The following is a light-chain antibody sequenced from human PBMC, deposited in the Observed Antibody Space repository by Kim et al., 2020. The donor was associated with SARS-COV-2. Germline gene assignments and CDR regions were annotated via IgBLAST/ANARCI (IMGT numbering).Light chain of an antibody. CDR1: QSVSSY. J-gene: IGKJ2*01. CDR3: QQRSNWTPGS. V-gene: IGKV3-11*01. Sequence: EIVLTQSPATLSLSPGERATLSCRASQSVSSYLAWYQQKPGQAPRLLIYDAYNRATGIPARFSGSGSGTDFTLTISSLEPEDFAVYYCQQRSNWTPGSYGQGTKLEI. CDR2: DAY.